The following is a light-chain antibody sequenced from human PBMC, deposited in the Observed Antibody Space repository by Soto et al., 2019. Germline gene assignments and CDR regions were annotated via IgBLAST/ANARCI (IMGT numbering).Light chain of an antibody. J-gene: IGKJ3*01. CDR2: DAS. V-gene: IGKV1-33*01. CDR1: HAILNH. CDR3: QQYDDFPL. Sequence: DIQMTQSPSSLSALLGNRVTIICKASHAILNHLNWYQQKPGKAPKFLCYDASNLEIGVPSRFSGSGSGTDFSFTISSLQPEDIATYYCQQYDDFPLFGPGTKVEIK.